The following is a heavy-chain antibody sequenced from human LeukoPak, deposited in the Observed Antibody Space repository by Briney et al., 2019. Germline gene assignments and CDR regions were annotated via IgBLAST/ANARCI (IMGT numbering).Heavy chain of an antibody. Sequence: SETLSLTCTVSGRSISRYYWRWLRQPPGKGLEWIGYIYYSGSTNYNPSLKSRVTISVDTSKNQFSLKLSSVTAADAAVYYCARAVGGDGSGSLWGPGTLVTVSS. CDR3: ARAVGGDGSGSL. CDR1: GRSISRYY. D-gene: IGHD3-10*01. J-gene: IGHJ4*02. CDR2: IYYSGST. V-gene: IGHV4-59*01.